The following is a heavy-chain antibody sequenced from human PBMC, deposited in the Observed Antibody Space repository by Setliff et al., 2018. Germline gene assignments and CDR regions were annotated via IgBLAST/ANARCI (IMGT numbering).Heavy chain of an antibody. D-gene: IGHD2-15*01. Sequence: ASVKVSCKASGYIFNTFGISWVRRAPGQGLEWIGWISPYNGDTKYAQKLQDRVTMTTDTSTSTAYVEVRSLRSDDTAIYYCARDDYCGGGICSVRLDYWGQGALVTVSS. J-gene: IGHJ4*02. V-gene: IGHV1-18*01. CDR3: ARDDYCGGGICSVRLDY. CDR2: ISPYNGDT. CDR1: GYIFNTFG.